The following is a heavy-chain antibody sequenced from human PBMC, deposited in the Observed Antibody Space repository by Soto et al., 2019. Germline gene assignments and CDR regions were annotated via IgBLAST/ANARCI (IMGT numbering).Heavy chain of an antibody. CDR3: TTCSKVRGSHYYYGMDV. J-gene: IGHJ6*02. V-gene: IGHV3-15*01. CDR2: IKSKTDGGTT. Sequence: EVQLVESGGGLVKPGGSLRLSCAASGFTFSNAWMSWVRQAPGKGLEWIGRIKSKTDGGTTDYAAPVKGRFTISRDDSKNTLYLQMNSLKTEDTAVYYCTTCSKVRGSHYYYGMDVWGQGTTVTVSS. CDR1: GFTFSNAW. D-gene: IGHD3-10*01.